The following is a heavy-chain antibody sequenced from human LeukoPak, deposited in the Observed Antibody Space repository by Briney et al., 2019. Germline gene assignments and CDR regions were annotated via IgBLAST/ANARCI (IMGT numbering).Heavy chain of an antibody. CDR2: IDWDGGNT. D-gene: IGHD3-22*01. CDR1: GFTFDDYT. J-gene: IGHJ3*02. Sequence: GGSLRLSCAASGFTFDDYTMHWVRQAPGKGLEWVSFIDWDGGNTYYADSVKGRFTISRDNSKNSLYLQMHRLRTEDTALYYCAKARGLIGGAFDIWGQGTMVTVSS. V-gene: IGHV3-43*01. CDR3: AKARGLIGGAFDI.